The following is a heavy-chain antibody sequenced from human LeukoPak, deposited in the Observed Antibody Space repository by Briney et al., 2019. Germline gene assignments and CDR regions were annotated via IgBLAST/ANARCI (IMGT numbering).Heavy chain of an antibody. CDR1: GFTFSSYW. Sequence: GGSLRLSCAAAGFTFSSYWMHWVRQAPGEGLVWVSRINSDGSSTSYADSVKGRFTISRDNAKNTLYLQMNSLRAENTAVYYCARGYGPDYWGQGTLVTVSS. D-gene: IGHD5-18*01. V-gene: IGHV3-74*01. J-gene: IGHJ4*02. CDR3: ARGYGPDY. CDR2: INSDGSST.